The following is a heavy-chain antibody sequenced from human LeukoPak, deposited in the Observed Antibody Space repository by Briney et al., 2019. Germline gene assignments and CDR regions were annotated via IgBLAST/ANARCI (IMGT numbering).Heavy chain of an antibody. CDR2: INHSGST. Sequence: SETLSLTCAVYGGSFSGYYWSWIRQPPGKGLEWIGEINHSGSTNYNPSLKGRVTISVDTSKNQFSLKLSSVTAADTAVYYCARAWWLLLYFDYWGQGTLVTVSS. CDR3: ARAWWLLLYFDY. D-gene: IGHD3-22*01. V-gene: IGHV4-34*01. J-gene: IGHJ4*02. CDR1: GGSFSGYY.